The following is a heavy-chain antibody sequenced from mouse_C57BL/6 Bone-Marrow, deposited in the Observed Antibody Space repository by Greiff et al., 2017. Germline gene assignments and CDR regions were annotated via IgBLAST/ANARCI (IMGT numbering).Heavy chain of an antibody. CDR2: ISSGGSYT. D-gene: IGHD1-1*01. CDR3: ARHLLRCFDY. Sequence: EVKLVESGGDLVKPGGSLKLSCAASGFTFSSYGMSWVRQTPDKRLEWVATISSGGSYTYYPDSVKGRFTISRDNAKNTLYLQMSSLKSEDTAMYYCARHLLRCFDYWGQGTTLTVSS. V-gene: IGHV5-6*02. J-gene: IGHJ2*01. CDR1: GFTFSSYG.